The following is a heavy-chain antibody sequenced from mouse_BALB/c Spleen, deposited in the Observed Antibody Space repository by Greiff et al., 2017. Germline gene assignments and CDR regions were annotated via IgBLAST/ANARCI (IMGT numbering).Heavy chain of an antibody. CDR1: GYTFTSYE. CDR2: IYPGDGST. V-gene: IGHV1S56*01. CDR3: AREGGSGYFDV. Sequence: VKLVESGPELVKPGALVKISCKASGYTFTSYEINWVKQRPGQGLEWIGWIYPGDGSTKYNEKYKGKATLTADKSSSTAYMQLSSLTSENSAVYFCAREGGSGYFDVWGAGTTVTVSS. J-gene: IGHJ1*01.